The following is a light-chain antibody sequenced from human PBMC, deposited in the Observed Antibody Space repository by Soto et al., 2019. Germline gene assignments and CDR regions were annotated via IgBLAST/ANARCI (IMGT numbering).Light chain of an antibody. Sequence: AIQMTQSPSSLSASVGDRVTITCRASQGIRNDLGWYQDKPGKAHNLLIYAASSLQAGVPSRFSGNGSGSDFTLTNSSLQPEDFAPYYCLQDYYYPRTFGQGTKVEIK. CDR2: AAS. J-gene: IGKJ1*01. V-gene: IGKV1-6*01. CDR1: QGIRND. CDR3: LQDYYYPRT.